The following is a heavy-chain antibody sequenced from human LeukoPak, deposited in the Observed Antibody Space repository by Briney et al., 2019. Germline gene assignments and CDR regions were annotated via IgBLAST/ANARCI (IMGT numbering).Heavy chain of an antibody. J-gene: IGHJ1*01. CDR3: ARDTDYYGSGRHGYFDH. V-gene: IGHV3-66*01. CDR1: GLTISNNF. Sequence: PGGSLRLSCAASGLTISNNFMGWVRQAPGKGLEWVSLINSGGSTYSADSVKGRFTISRDNSKNTLHLQMNSLRVEDTAVYYCARDTDYYGSGRHGYFDHWGQGTLVTVSS. D-gene: IGHD3-10*01. CDR2: INSGGST.